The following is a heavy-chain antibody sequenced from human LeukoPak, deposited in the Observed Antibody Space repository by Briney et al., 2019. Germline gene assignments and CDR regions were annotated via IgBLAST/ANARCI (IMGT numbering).Heavy chain of an antibody. Sequence: PGGSLRLSCAASGFTFSSYGMHWVRQAPGKGLEWVAVIWYDGSNKYYADSVKGRFTISRDNSKNTLYLQMNSLRAEDTAVYYCAGGKREITYSSSWWGYFQHWGQGTLVTVSS. CDR3: AGGKREITYSSSWWGYFQH. CDR1: GFTFSSYG. J-gene: IGHJ1*01. D-gene: IGHD6-13*01. V-gene: IGHV3-33*01. CDR2: IWYDGSNK.